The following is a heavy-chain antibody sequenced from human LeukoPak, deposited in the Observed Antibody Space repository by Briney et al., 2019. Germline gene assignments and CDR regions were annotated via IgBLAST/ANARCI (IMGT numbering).Heavy chain of an antibody. CDR3: PRTRYYYNSRSYGAPYNFDY. V-gene: IGHV4-39*02. J-gene: IGHJ4*02. CDR1: GFAVSSNY. Sequence: GSLRFSCAASGFAVSSNYMSWVRQPPGKGLEWFGSINYSGSTYYNPSLKSRVTISVDTYKNPFSLKLSPGSAANTAVYYWPRTRYYYNSRSYGAPYNFDYWGQGTLVTVSS. CDR2: INYSGST. D-gene: IGHD3-10*01.